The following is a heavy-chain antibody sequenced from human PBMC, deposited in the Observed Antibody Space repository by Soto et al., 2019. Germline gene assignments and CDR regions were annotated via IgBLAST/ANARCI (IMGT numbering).Heavy chain of an antibody. CDR2: IWNDGSNN. Sequence: QVQLVESGGGMVQPGRSLRLSCAASGFTFNNYGMHWVRQAPGKGLEWLAVIWNDGSNNYYANSVKGRFTISRDNSKNTLYLQMSSLRVEDTAVYYCARRQIPPPTRGAANARGGMDVWGQGTTVTVSS. CDR1: GFTFNNYG. V-gene: IGHV3-33*01. CDR3: ARRQIPPPTRGAANARGGMDV. D-gene: IGHD6-13*01. J-gene: IGHJ6*02.